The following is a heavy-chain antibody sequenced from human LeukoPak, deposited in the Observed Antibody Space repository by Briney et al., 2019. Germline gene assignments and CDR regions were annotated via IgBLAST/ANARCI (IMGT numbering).Heavy chain of an antibody. Sequence: SETLSLTCTVSGGSISTYYWSWIRQPPGKALEWIGYIYYSGSTNYNPSLKSRVTISVDTSKSQFSLKLSSVTAADTAIYFCARHSRSGSGGYENAFDIWGQGTMVTVSS. J-gene: IGHJ3*02. V-gene: IGHV4-59*08. D-gene: IGHD5-12*01. CDR2: IYYSGST. CDR3: ARHSRSGSGGYENAFDI. CDR1: GGSISTYY.